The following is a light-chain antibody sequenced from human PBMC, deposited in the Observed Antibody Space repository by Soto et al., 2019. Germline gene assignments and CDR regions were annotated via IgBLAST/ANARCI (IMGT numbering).Light chain of an antibody. CDR3: CSYARPGTLYV. J-gene: IGLJ1*01. CDR1: SSDFGTYNL. V-gene: IGLV2-23*02. Sequence: QSVPSQPASVSGSPGQSIAISCTGTSSDFGTYNLVSWYQQPPGKAPKLIIFEVSKRPSGVSDRFSGSKSGNTASLTISGLQGEDEADYYCCSYARPGTLYVFGTGTKVTVL. CDR2: EVS.